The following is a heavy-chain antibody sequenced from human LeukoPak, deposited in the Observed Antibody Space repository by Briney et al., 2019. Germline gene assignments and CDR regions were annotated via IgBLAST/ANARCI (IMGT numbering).Heavy chain of an antibody. V-gene: IGHV3-23*01. Sequence: HPGGSLRLSCAASGFTFSSYAMSWVRQAPGKGLEWVSAISGSGGSTYYADSVKGRFTISGDNSKNTLYLQMNSLRAEDTAVYYCATDPPVPDYFDYWGQGTLVTVSS. J-gene: IGHJ4*02. CDR1: GFTFSSYA. CDR2: ISGSGGST. CDR3: ATDPPVPDYFDY.